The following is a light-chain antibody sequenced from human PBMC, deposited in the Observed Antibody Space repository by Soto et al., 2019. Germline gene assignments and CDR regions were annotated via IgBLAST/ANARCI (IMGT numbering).Light chain of an antibody. Sequence: DIMMTQFPDPLAFFLGERATINCKSSQSVLHSSNNKNYLAWYQRKPGQPPKLLIYWASTRESGVPDRFSGSGSGTDFTLTISSLQAEDVEVYYCQKYYSTPQTFGQGTKVDI. V-gene: IGKV4-1*01. CDR1: QSVLHSSNNKNY. CDR3: QKYYSTPQT. CDR2: WAS. J-gene: IGKJ1*01.